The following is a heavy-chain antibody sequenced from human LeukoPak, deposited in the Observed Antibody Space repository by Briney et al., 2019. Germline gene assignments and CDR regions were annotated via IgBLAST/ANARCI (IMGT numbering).Heavy chain of an antibody. D-gene: IGHD1-26*01. CDR2: IYYSGST. V-gene: IGHV4-39*02. CDR1: GGSISSSSYY. J-gene: IGHJ3*02. CDR3: ARDKEGGVSI. Sequence: PSETLPLTCTVSGGSISSSSYYWGWIRQPPGKGLEWIGSIYYSGSTYYNPSLKSRVTISVDTSKNQFSLKLSSVTAADTPVYDCARDKEGGVSIWGQGTMVTVSS.